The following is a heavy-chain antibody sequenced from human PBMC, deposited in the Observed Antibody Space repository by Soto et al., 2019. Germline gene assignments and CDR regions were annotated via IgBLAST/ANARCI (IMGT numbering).Heavy chain of an antibody. V-gene: IGHV3-23*01. Sequence: GGSLRLSCAASGFTFSSYAMSWVRQAPGKGLEWVSAISGSGGSTYYADSVKGRFTISRDNSKNTLYLQMNSLRAEDTAVYYCAKVAPPIGELLSCYFDYWGQGTLVTVSS. CDR1: GFTFSSYA. J-gene: IGHJ4*02. CDR3: AKVAPPIGELLSCYFDY. CDR2: ISGSGGST. D-gene: IGHD3-10*01.